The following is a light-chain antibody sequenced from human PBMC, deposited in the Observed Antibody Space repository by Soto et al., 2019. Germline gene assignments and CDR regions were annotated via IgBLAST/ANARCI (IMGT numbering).Light chain of an antibody. CDR2: AAS. Sequence: DIQMTQSPSSLSASVGDRVTITCRSSQAIDQSVAWYQQEPGQVPKLLIYAASTLHSGVPSRFSGSGSGTHFPLTIPRLQPEDVATYFCQRDNGDLPVAFGPGTTVDV. CDR3: QRDNGDLPVA. CDR1: QAIDQS. V-gene: IGKV1-27*01. J-gene: IGKJ3*01.